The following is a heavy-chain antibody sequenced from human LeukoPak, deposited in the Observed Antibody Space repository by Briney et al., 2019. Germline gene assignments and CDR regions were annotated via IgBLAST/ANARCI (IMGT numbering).Heavy chain of an antibody. V-gene: IGHV3-21*04. D-gene: IGHD4-11*01. CDR2: ISSSSSYI. J-gene: IGHJ6*03. CDR1: GFTFSSYS. Sequence: GGSLRLSCAASGFTFSSYSMNWVRQAPGKGLEWVSSISSSSSYIYYADSVKGRSTISRDNAKNSLYLQMNSLRAEDTALYYCARDPTDYKGSYMDVWGKGTTVTVSS. CDR3: ARDPTDYKGSYMDV.